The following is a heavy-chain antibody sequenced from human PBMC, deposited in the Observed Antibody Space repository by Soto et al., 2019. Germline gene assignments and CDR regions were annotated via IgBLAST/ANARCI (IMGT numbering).Heavy chain of an antibody. CDR3: ARGLIVWFGELSRRGGYYYDMDV. J-gene: IGHJ6*03. CDR2: INDSGNI. V-gene: IGHV4-34*01. D-gene: IGHD3-10*01. CDR1: GGYFSGYQ. Sequence: QVQLQQWGAGLLKPSETLSLTCAVYGGYFSGYQWSWIRQTPGKGLEWIGEINDSGNINYNPSLKSRVTILVDPAKKQISLKLSSVTAADTAVYYCARGLIVWFGELSRRGGYYYDMDVWGKGTTVTVSS.